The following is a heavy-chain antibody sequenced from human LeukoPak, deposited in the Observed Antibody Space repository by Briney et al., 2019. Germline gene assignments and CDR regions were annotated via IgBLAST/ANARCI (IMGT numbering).Heavy chain of an antibody. J-gene: IGHJ6*02. CDR1: GFTVSSNY. Sequence: GGSLRLSCAASGFTVSSNYMSWVRQAPGKGLEWVSYFRNSDSPVYYADSVKGRFTISRDNAKDSLYLQMNSLRAEDTAVYFCATWDGPSAGLAVWGQGTTVTVTS. CDR3: ATWDGPSAGLAV. D-gene: IGHD1-26*01. V-gene: IGHV3-11*01. CDR2: FRNSDSPV.